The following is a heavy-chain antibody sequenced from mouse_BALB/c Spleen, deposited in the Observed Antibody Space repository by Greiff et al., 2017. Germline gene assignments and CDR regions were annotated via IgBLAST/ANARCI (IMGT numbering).Heavy chain of an antibody. V-gene: IGHV3-2*02. D-gene: IGHD2-2*01. CDR1: GYSITSDYA. CDR2: ISYSGST. CDR3: ARGWLRRAMDY. J-gene: IGHJ4*01. Sequence: EVQLQESGPGLVKPSQSLSLTCTVTGYSITSDYAWNWIRQFPGNKLEWMGYISYSGSTSYNPSLKSRISITRDTSKNQFFLQLNSVTTEDTATYYCARGWLRRAMDYWGQGTSVTVSS.